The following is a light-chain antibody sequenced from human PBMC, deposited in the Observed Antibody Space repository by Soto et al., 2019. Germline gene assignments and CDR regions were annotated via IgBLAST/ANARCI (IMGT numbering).Light chain of an antibody. V-gene: IGLV1-40*01. J-gene: IGLJ3*02. CDR1: ISNVGDNS. Sequence: QSVLTQPPSVSAAPGQEVTISCSGTISNVGDNSVSWYQQLPGTAPKLLIYGNSNRPSGVPDRFSGSKSGTSASLAITGLQAEDEADYYCQSYDSSLSGWVFGGGTKLTVL. CDR2: GNS. CDR3: QSYDSSLSGWV.